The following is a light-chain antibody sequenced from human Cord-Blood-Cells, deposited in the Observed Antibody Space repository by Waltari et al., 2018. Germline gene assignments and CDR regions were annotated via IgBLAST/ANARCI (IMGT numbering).Light chain of an antibody. CDR3: QQRSNWPYT. CDR1: QSVSSY. J-gene: IGKJ2*01. CDR2: DAS. V-gene: IGKV3-11*01. Sequence: EIVLPPSPATLSLSLADRATLSCSASQSVSSYLAWYQQKPGQAPRLLIYDASNRATGIPARFSGSGSGTDFTLTISSLEPEDFAVYYCQQRSNWPYTFGQGTKLEIK.